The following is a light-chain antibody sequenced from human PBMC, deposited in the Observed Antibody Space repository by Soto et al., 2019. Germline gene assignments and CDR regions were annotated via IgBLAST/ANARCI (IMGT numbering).Light chain of an antibody. CDR3: KRYNDWPLT. CDR1: QSVSYN. V-gene: IGKV3-15*01. CDR2: GAS. Sequence: IMMTQSPATLSVSPGERATLSCRASQSVSYNLAWYQQKPGQAPRLLIYGASTRAAGIPARFSGSGSGTECTLTIGSLQSEDFAVYYCKRYNDWPLTFGGGTKVDIK. J-gene: IGKJ4*01.